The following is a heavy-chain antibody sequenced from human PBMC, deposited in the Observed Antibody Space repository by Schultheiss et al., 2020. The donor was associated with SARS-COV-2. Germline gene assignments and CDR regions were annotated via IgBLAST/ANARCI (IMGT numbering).Heavy chain of an antibody. CDR2: ISYDGSNK. J-gene: IGHJ6*02. CDR1: GKFTFSSYA. D-gene: IGHD3-22*01. CDR3: ARATHGDSSGYYRGGDYYYGMDV. Sequence: GGSLRLSCAASGKFTFSSYAMHWVRQAPGKGLEWVAVISYDGSNKYYADSVKGRFTISRDNSKNTLYLQMNSLRAEDTAVYYCARATHGDSSGYYRGGDYYYGMDVWGQGTTVTVSS. V-gene: IGHV3-30-3*01.